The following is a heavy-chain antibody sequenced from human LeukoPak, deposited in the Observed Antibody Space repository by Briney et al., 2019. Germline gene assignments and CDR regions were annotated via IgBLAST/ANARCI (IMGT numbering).Heavy chain of an antibody. CDR3: ARGSVGTPPPLGY. V-gene: IGHV3-30*04. CDR1: GLSFSSST. D-gene: IGHD2-15*01. CDR2: ISSDGSDK. J-gene: IGHJ4*02. Sequence: GGSLRLSCVASGLSFSSSTLHWVRQTPGKGLEWVALISSDGSDKSYADSVKGRFTISRDNSKNTLYLQMNSLGGEDTAVYYCARGSVGTPPPLGYWGQGTLVTVS.